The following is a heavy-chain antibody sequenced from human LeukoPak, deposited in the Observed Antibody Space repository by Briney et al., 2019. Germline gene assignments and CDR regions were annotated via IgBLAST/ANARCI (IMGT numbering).Heavy chain of an antibody. CDR2: ISYSGST. V-gene: IGHV4-59*12. CDR3: ATYSTGFDI. D-gene: IGHD6-19*01. CDR1: GGSINSYY. Sequence: SETLSLTCTVSGGSINSYYWSWIRQPPGKGLEWIGYISYSGSTNYNPSLKSRVTISVDTSKNQFSLKLSSVTAADTAVYYCATYSTGFDIWGQGTVVTLSS. J-gene: IGHJ3*02.